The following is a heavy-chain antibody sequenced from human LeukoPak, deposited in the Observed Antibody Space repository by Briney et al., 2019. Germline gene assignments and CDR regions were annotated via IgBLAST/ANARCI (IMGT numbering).Heavy chain of an antibody. CDR1: GGSISSNSYC. Sequence: SETLSLTCTVSGGSISSNSYCWDWIRQPPGKGLEWIGSVSYGGSTYYNPSLKRRVFISVDTSNNQFSLMLHSMTAADTAVYYCARHYYDSSAYPYYFDCWGQGTLVTVSS. D-gene: IGHD3-22*01. V-gene: IGHV4-39*01. CDR3: ARHYYDSSAYPYYFDC. CDR2: VSYGGST. J-gene: IGHJ4*02.